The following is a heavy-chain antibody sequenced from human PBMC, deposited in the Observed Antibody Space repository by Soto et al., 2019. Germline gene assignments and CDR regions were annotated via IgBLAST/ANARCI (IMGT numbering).Heavy chain of an antibody. CDR3: AREPYGDSQYFDY. Sequence: QVQLVESGGGMVQPGTSLRLSCAASGFTFNSLSLHWVRQRPDKGLEWVAVISHDGRVTFYADFVTGRFTGSRDNSKNTIYLQVNSLRAEDTAVYYCAREPYGDSQYFDYWGQGTLVTVSS. J-gene: IGHJ4*02. CDR2: ISHDGRVT. CDR1: GFTFNSLS. V-gene: IGHV3-30*04. D-gene: IGHD2-21*02.